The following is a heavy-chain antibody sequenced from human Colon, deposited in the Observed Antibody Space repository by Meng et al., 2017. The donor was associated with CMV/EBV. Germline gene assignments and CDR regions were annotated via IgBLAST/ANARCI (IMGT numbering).Heavy chain of an antibody. J-gene: IGHJ6*02. Sequence: GESLKISCAASGFTVSSNYMSWVRPAPGKGLEWVSVISCGSNTYYADSVRGRFTSARDNSKNTLYLQRNSLRAEDTAVYYCACLAQFLNGAMDDWGQGTTVTVSS. CDR3: ACLAQFLNGAMDD. V-gene: IGHV3-53*01. CDR1: GFTVSSNY. CDR2: ISCGSNT. D-gene: IGHD3-16*01.